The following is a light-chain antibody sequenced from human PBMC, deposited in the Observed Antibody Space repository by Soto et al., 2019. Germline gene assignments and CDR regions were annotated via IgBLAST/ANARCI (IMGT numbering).Light chain of an antibody. Sequence: EIVLTQSPGTLSLSPGERATLSCRASQSVTSSYLAWYQQKPGQAPRLLIYGASSRATGIPDRFSGSGSGXXXTXXIXRLEPEDFAVXXXQQYGSSVFFGGGTKVEIK. CDR3: QQYGSSVF. J-gene: IGKJ4*01. V-gene: IGKV3-20*01. CDR2: GAS. CDR1: QSVTSSY.